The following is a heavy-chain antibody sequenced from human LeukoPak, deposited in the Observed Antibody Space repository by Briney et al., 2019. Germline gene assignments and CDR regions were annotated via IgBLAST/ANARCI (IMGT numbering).Heavy chain of an antibody. CDR3: ARAPTALPGAADY. CDR2: IGISGDA. Sequence: GGSLRLSCAASGFTFSSYAMHWVRQAPGKGLEWVSAIGISGDAYYPDSVKGRFTISRDNAKNSLYLQMNSLRAGDTAVYYCARAPTALPGAADYWGQGNLVTVSS. D-gene: IGHD2-8*02. CDR1: GFTFSSYA. V-gene: IGHV3-13*04. J-gene: IGHJ4*02.